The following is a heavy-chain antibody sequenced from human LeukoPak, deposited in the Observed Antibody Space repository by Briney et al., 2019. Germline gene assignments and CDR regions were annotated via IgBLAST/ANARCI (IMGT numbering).Heavy chain of an antibody. D-gene: IGHD5-18*01. CDR1: GGSISSYY. Sequence: SETLSLTCTVSGGSISSYYRSWIRQPPGKGLEWIGYIYYSGSTNYNPSLKSRVTISVDTSKNQFSLKLSSVTATDTAVYYCARVVLDTAMFYWGQGTLVTVSS. J-gene: IGHJ4*02. CDR3: ARVVLDTAMFY. V-gene: IGHV4-59*01. CDR2: IYYSGST.